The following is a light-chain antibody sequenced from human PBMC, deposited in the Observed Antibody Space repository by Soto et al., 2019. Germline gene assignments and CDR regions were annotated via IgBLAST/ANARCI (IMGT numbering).Light chain of an antibody. CDR3: HQRSKWPLT. CDR1: QSFSSY. CDR2: DAS. V-gene: IGKV3-11*01. J-gene: IGKJ4*01. Sequence: EVVLTQSPATLSLSPGERATLACRASQSFSSYLAWYQQKPGQAPRLLIHDASNRATGIPARFSGSGSGTDFTLTISSLEPEDFAVYYCHQRSKWPLTFGGGTKVEIK.